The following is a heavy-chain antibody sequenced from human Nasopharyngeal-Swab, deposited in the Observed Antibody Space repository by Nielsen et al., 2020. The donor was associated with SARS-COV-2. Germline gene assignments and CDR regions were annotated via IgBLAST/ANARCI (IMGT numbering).Heavy chain of an antibody. CDR1: GFTFSSYS. CDR2: ISSSSSYI. CDR3: ARASRGTSTRPFDY. Sequence: GGSLRLSCAASGFTFSSYSMNWVRQAPGKGMEWDSSISSSSSYIYYADSVKGRFTISRDNAKNSLYLQMNSLRAEDTAVYYCARASRGTSTRPFDYWGQGTLVTVSS. V-gene: IGHV3-21*01. J-gene: IGHJ4*02. D-gene: IGHD1-1*01.